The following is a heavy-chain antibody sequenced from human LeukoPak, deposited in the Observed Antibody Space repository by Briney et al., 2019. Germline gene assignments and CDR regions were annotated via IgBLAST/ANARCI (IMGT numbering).Heavy chain of an antibody. CDR3: ARQDGGNVDY. CDR2: ICYSGST. Sequence: SETLSLTCTVSGGSISSYYWSWIRQPPGKGLEWIGYICYSGSTNYNPSLKSRVTISVDTSKNQFSLKLSSVTAADTAVYYCARQDGGNVDYWGQGTLVTVSS. CDR1: GGSISSYY. J-gene: IGHJ4*02. V-gene: IGHV4-59*08. D-gene: IGHD4-23*01.